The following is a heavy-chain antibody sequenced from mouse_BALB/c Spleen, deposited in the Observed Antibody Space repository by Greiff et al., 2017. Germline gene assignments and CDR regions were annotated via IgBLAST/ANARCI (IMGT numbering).Heavy chain of an antibody. CDR2: ISSGSSTI. CDR1: GFTFSSFG. V-gene: IGHV5-17*02. D-gene: IGHD2-4*01. Sequence: EVMLVESGGGLVKPGGSLKLSCAASGFTFSSFGMHWVRQAPEKGLEWVAYISSGSSTIYYADTVKGRFTISRDNPKNTLFLQMTSLRSEDTAMYYCARGYDYDRGAWFAYWGQGTLVTVSA. J-gene: IGHJ3*01. CDR3: ARGYDYDRGAWFAY.